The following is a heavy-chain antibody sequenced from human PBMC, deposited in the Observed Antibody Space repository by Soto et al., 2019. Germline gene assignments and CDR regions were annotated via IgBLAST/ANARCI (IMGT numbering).Heavy chain of an antibody. J-gene: IGHJ4*02. D-gene: IGHD5-18*01. V-gene: IGHV4-59*01. CDR3: ARGNVDTAMGGDY. Sequence: QVQLQESGPGLVKPSETLSLTCTVSGGSISSYYWSWIRQPPGKGLEWIGYIYYSGSTNYNPSLKRGVTISEDTSKNQFSLKLSSVTAGDTAVYYWARGNVDTAMGGDYWGQEPLVTVSS. CDR1: GGSISSYY. CDR2: IYYSGST.